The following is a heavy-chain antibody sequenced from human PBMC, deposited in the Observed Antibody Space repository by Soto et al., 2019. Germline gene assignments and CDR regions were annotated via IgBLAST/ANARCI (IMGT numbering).Heavy chain of an antibody. CDR2: ISSSGRTI. CDR3: ARLPLVRGITPSGGLQH. CDR1: RFTFSDYY. V-gene: IGHV3-11*01. Sequence: GGSLRLSCAASRFTFSDYYMSWIRQAPGKGLEWVSYISSSGRTIYYADSVKGRFTISRDNAKNSLYLQMNSLRAEDTAVYYCARLPLVRGITPSGGLQHWGQGTLVTVSS. J-gene: IGHJ1*01. D-gene: IGHD3-10*01.